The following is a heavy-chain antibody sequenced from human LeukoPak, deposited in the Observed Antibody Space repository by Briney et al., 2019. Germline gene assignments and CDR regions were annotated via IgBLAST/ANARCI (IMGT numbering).Heavy chain of an antibody. V-gene: IGHV4-30-2*01. D-gene: IGHD6-13*01. CDR3: AREGGSSWTDYYYGMDV. CDR2: IYHSGST. Sequence: SQTLSLTCAVSGGSISSGGYSWSWFRQPPGKGLEWIGYIYHSGSTYYNPSLKSRVTISVDRSKNQFSLKLSSVTAADTAVYYCAREGGSSWTDYYYGMDVWGQGTTVTVSS. J-gene: IGHJ6*02. CDR1: GGSISSGGYS.